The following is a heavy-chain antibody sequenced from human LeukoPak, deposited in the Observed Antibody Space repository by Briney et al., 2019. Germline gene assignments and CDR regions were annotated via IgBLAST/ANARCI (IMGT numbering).Heavy chain of an antibody. J-gene: IGHJ4*02. V-gene: IGHV3-48*03. CDR3: ARDDSATYYNLAY. D-gene: IGHD3-10*01. Sequence: GGSLRLSCAVSGLTLGSYEMNWIRQAPGKGLEWISYISSSASTLYYADSVKGRFTISRDTSKNTLYLQLNSLRAEDTAVYYCARDDSATYYNLAYWGQGTPVTVSS. CDR2: ISSSASTL. CDR1: GLTLGSYE.